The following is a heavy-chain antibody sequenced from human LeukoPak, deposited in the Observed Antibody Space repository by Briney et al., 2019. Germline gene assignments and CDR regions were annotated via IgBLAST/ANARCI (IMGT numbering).Heavy chain of an antibody. Sequence: GASVKVSCKASGYTFTDYYMHWVRQAPGPGFEWMGGINPNSGDTNYAQKFQGRVTMTRDTSISTANMELSRLRSDDTAVYYCARANPLYYSSTTCLFDYWGQGTLVTVSS. J-gene: IGHJ4*02. V-gene: IGHV1-2*02. CDR1: GYTFTDYY. CDR2: INPNSGDT. CDR3: ARANPLYYSSTTCLFDY. D-gene: IGHD2-2*01.